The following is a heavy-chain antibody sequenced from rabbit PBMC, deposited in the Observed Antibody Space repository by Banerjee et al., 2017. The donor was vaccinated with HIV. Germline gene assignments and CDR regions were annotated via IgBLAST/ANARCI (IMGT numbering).Heavy chain of an antibody. CDR2: INTGDGNT. D-gene: IGHD4-1*01. CDR3: ARDLAGVIGWNFNL. J-gene: IGHJ4*01. Sequence: CWVRQAPGKGLEWIACINTGDGNTYYASWAKGRFTISLDNAQNTVFLQMTSLTAADTATYFCARDLAGVIGWNFNLWGQGTLVTVS. V-gene: IGHV1S47*01.